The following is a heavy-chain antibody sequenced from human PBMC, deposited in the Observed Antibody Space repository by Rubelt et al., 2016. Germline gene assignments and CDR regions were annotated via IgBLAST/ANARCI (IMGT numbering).Heavy chain of an antibody. Sequence: QLQLQESGPGLVKPSETLSLTCSVSGGSIGSDNYYWGWIRQLPGKGLEWIGSVYYWGTTYYNPSLKGRITVSVDTSTNQFSLRLSSVTAADTAVYYCARGGDYYDSRGYFDYWGQGTLVSVSA. V-gene: IGHV4-39*07. D-gene: IGHD3-22*01. J-gene: IGHJ4*02. CDR1: GGSIGSDNYY. CDR2: VYYWGTT. CDR3: ARGGDYYDSRGYFDY.